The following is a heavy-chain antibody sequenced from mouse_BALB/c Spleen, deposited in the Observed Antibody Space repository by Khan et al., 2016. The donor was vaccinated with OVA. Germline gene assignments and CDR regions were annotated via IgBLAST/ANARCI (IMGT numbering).Heavy chain of an antibody. Sequence: QEVQFGPELKKLGDTVKISCKASGYTFTNYGMNWVKQAPGKGLKWMGWINTYTGEPTYADDFKGRFAFSLETSASTAYLRINNLKNEDTATYFCSRPPYFSYVMVYWGQGISGTVSS. D-gene: IGHD2-10*01. V-gene: IGHV9-3-1*01. CDR3: SRPPYFSYVMVY. CDR1: GYTFTNYG. J-gene: IGHJ4*01. CDR2: INTYTGEP.